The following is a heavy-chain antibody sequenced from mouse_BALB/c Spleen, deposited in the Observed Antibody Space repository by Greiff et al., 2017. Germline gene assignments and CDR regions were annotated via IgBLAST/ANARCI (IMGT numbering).Heavy chain of an antibody. J-gene: IGHJ4*01. V-gene: IGHV5-17*02. CDR1: GFTFSSFG. D-gene: IGHD2-3*01. Sequence: EVKLMESGGGLVQPGGSRKLSCAASGFTFSSFGMHWVRQAPEKGLEWVAYISSGSSTIYYADTVKGRFTISRDNPKNTLFLQMTSLRSEDTAMYCCARGLLPGAMDYWGQGTSVTVSS. CDR2: ISSGSSTI. CDR3: ARGLLPGAMDY.